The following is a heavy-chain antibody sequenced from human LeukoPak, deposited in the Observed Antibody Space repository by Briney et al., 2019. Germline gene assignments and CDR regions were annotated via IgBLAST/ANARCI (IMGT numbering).Heavy chain of an antibody. V-gene: IGHV4-38-2*02. CDR2: IYHSGST. CDR3: ARISLAYCSSTSCYGFDI. Sequence: SETLSLTCTVSGYSISSGYYWGWIRQPPGKGLEWIGSIYHSGSTYYNPSLKSRVSISVDTSKNQFSLKLISVTAADTAVYYCARISLAYCSSTSCYGFDIWGRGTMVTVSS. D-gene: IGHD2-2*01. CDR1: GYSISSGYY. J-gene: IGHJ3*02.